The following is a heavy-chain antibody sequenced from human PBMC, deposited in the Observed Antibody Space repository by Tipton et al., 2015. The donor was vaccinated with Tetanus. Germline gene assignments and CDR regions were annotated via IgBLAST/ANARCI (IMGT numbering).Heavy chain of an antibody. CDR3: ARSGSGTNYYYYGMDV. CDR1: GFTFSSYA. V-gene: IGHV3-33*08. D-gene: IGHD3-10*01. Sequence: SLRLSCAASGFTFSSYAMSWVRQAPGKGLEWVAVIWYDGSNKYYADSVKGRFTISRDNSKNTLYLQMNSLRAEDTAVYYCARSGSGTNYYYYGMDVWGQGTTVTVSS. CDR2: IWYDGSNK. J-gene: IGHJ6*02.